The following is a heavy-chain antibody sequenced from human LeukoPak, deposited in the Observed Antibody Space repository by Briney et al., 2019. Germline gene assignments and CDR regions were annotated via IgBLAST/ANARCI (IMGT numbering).Heavy chain of an antibody. CDR2: ISGSGGST. J-gene: IGHJ4*02. CDR1: GFTFSSYA. Sequence: SGGSLRLSCAASGFTFSSYAMSWVRQAPGKGLEWVSAISGSGGSTYYADSVKGRFTISRDNSKNTLYLQMNSLRAEDTAVYYCAKARKWGNWNYDYWGQGTLVTVSS. CDR3: AKARKWGNWNYDY. D-gene: IGHD1-7*01. V-gene: IGHV3-23*01.